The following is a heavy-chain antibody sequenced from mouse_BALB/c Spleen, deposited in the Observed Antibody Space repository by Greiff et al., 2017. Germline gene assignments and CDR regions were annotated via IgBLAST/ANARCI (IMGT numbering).Heavy chain of an antibody. V-gene: IGHV1-87*01. Sequence: QVQLQQSGAELARPGASVKLSCKASGYTFTSYWMQWVKQRPGQGLEWIGAIYPGDGDTRYTQKFKGKATLTADKSSSTAYMQLSSLASEDSAVYYCARRGYGSSGGYAMDYWGQGTSVTVSS. J-gene: IGHJ4*01. CDR3: ARRGYGSSGGYAMDY. D-gene: IGHD1-1*01. CDR2: IYPGDGDT. CDR1: GYTFTSYW.